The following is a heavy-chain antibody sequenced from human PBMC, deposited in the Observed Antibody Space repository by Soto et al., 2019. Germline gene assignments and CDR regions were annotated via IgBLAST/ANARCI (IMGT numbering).Heavy chain of an antibody. J-gene: IGHJ4*02. CDR3: ARDSGIAVAGTAILFDY. D-gene: IGHD6-19*01. Sequence: GASVKVSCKASGGPFSSYSSSCVRQAPGQGLEWMGGIIPIFGTANYAQKFQGRVTITADESTSTAYMELRSLRSEDTAVYYCARDSGIAVAGTAILFDYWGQGTMVTVSS. V-gene: IGHV1-69*13. CDR1: GGPFSSYS. CDR2: IIPIFGTA.